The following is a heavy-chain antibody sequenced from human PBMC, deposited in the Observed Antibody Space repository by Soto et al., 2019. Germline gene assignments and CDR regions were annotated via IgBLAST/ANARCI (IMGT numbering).Heavy chain of an antibody. V-gene: IGHV1-3*04. J-gene: IGHJ5*02. D-gene: IGHD4-17*01. CDR3: AINLDYFDP. CDR1: GYTFTRYS. CDR2: INTGNGNS. Sequence: QVQLVQSGPEVKKPGASVKVSCKASGYTFTRYSMHWVRQAPGQGLEWMVWINTGNGNSHYSQKFQGRVTFTRDTSATTAYMALTDLRPDDKTIYFFAINLDYFDPWGQGPLVTVS.